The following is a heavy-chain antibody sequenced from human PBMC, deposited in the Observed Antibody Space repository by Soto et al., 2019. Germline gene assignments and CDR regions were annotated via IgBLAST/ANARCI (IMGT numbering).Heavy chain of an antibody. CDR1: GFTFSSYA. D-gene: IGHD1-26*01. CDR2: ISGSVGRT. CDR3: AKSLSCSYYYPFDL. V-gene: IGHV3-23*01. Sequence: EVQLLESGGGLVQRGGSMRLSCAASGFTFSSYAMSWVRQATGKGMEWVSAISGSVGRTYYADSVKGRFTISRDNSKNTLDLQMNSLRAEDTAVYYCAKSLSCSYYYPFDLWGQGTMVTLSS. J-gene: IGHJ3*01.